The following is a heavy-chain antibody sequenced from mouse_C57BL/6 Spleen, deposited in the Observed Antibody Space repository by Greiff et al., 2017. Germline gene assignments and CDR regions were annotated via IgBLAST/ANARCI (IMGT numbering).Heavy chain of an antibody. D-gene: IGHD1-1*01. Sequence: LMKPGASVKLSCKATGYTFTGYWIEWVKQRPGHGLEWIGEILPGSGSTNYNEKFKGKATFTADTSSNTAYMQLSSLTTEDSAIYYCARGGYYGSSYYYAMDYWGQGTSVTVSS. CDR1: GYTFTGYW. CDR2: ILPGSGST. J-gene: IGHJ4*01. V-gene: IGHV1-9*01. CDR3: ARGGYYGSSYYYAMDY.